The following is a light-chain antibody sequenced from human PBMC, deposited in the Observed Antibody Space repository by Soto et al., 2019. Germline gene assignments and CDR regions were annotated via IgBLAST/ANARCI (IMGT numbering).Light chain of an antibody. J-gene: IGLJ2*01. V-gene: IGLV4-69*01. Sequence: QLVLTQSPSASASLGASVKLTCTLSSGHSNYAIAWHQQQPEKGPRYLMKVNSDGTHNKGDGIPDRFSGSSSGAERYLTISSLQSEDEADYYCQTWGTGIVVFGGGTKLTVL. CDR3: QTWGTGIVV. CDR1: SGHSNYA. CDR2: VNSDGTH.